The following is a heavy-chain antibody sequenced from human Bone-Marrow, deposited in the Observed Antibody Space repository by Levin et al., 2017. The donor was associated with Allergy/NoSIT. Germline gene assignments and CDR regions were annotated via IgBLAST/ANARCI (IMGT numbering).Heavy chain of an antibody. D-gene: IGHD3-3*01. V-gene: IGHV3-23*01. Sequence: GGSLRLSCAASGFTFSSYAMSWVRQAPGKGLEWVSAISGSGGSTYYADSVKGRFTISRDNSKNTLYLQMNSLRAEDTAVYYCAKILEEVTIFGGKDYWGQGTLVTVSS. CDR3: AKILEEVTIFGGKDY. J-gene: IGHJ4*02. CDR1: GFTFSSYA. CDR2: ISGSGGST.